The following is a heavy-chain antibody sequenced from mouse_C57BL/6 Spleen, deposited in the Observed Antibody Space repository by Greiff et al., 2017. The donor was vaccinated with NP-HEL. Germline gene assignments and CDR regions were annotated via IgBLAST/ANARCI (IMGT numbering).Heavy chain of an antibody. J-gene: IGHJ2*01. CDR3: AREDYYGSSYVYFDY. D-gene: IGHD1-1*01. CDR1: GYTFTSYW. CDR2: IYPGSGST. Sequence: QVQLQQPGAELVKPGASVKMSCKASGYTFTSYWITWVKQRPGQGLEWIGDIYPGSGSTNYNEKFKSKATLTVDTSSSTAYMQLSSLTSEDSAVYYCAREDYYGSSYVYFDYWGKGTTLTVSS. V-gene: IGHV1-55*01.